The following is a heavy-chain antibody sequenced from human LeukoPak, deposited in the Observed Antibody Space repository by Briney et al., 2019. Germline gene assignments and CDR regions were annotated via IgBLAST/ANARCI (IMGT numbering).Heavy chain of an antibody. J-gene: IGHJ4*02. CDR3: ARGAGVGYFYHTGNFDY. Sequence: GGSLRLSCAASGFTVSSNYMSWVCQAPGKGLEWVSVIYSGGSTYYADSVKGRFTISRDNSKNTLYLQMNSLRAEDTAVYYCARGAGVGYFYHTGNFDYWGQGTLVTVSS. CDR2: IYSGGST. D-gene: IGHD2/OR15-2a*01. CDR1: GFTVSSNY. V-gene: IGHV3-66*01.